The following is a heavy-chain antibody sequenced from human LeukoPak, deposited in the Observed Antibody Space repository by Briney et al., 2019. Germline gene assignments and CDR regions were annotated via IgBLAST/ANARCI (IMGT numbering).Heavy chain of an antibody. CDR3: AREAFRADAFDI. Sequence: SETLSLTCTVSGGSISSYYWSWIRQPPGKGLEWIGYIYYSGSTNYNPSLKSRVTISVDTSKNQFSLKLSSVTAADTAVYYCAREAFRADAFDIWGQGTMVTVSS. D-gene: IGHD3-10*01. V-gene: IGHV4-59*01. CDR1: GGSISSYY. J-gene: IGHJ3*02. CDR2: IYYSGST.